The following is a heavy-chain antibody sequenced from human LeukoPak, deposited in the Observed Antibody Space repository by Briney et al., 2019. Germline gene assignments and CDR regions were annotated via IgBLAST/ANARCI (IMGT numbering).Heavy chain of an antibody. CDR2: ISGSGGST. CDR1: GFTFSSYA. J-gene: IGHJ6*02. D-gene: IGHD3-10*02. CDR3: AKDVRPGGGGMDV. V-gene: IGHV3-23*01. Sequence: AGGSLRLSCAASGFTFSSYAMSWVRQAPGKGLEWVSAISGSGGSTYYADSVEGRFTISRDNSKNTLDLQMNSLKDEDTAIYYCAKDVRPGGGGMDVWGQGTTVTVSS.